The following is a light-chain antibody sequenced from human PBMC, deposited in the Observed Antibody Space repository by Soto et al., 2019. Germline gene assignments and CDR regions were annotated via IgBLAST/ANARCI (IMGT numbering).Light chain of an antibody. CDR2: GSS. V-gene: IGKV3-20*01. J-gene: IGKJ2*01. CDR3: QQYGSSPPYT. Sequence: EVVLTQSPGTLSLSPGERATLSCRASQTVSNNYLAWYQHKPGQSPKLLIFGSSDRATGIPDRFSGSGSGTDFTLTISRLEPEDFAVYYCQQYGSSPPYTCGQGTKLEIK. CDR1: QTVSNNY.